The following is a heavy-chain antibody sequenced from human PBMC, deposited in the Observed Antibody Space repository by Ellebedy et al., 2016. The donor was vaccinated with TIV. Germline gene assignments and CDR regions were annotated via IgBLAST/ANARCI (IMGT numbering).Heavy chain of an antibody. CDR1: GGSFSGYY. V-gene: IGHV4-34*01. CDR2: INHSGST. Sequence: SETLSLXXAVYGGSFSGYYWSWIRQPPGKGLEWIGEINHSGSTNYNPSLKSRVTISVDTSKNQFSLKLSSVTAADTAVYYCADSGSHGPPTSHFQHWGQGTLVTVSS. D-gene: IGHD1-26*01. CDR3: ADSGSHGPPTSHFQH. J-gene: IGHJ1*01.